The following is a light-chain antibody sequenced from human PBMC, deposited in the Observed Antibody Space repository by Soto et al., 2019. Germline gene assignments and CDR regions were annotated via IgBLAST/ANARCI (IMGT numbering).Light chain of an antibody. J-gene: IGLJ3*02. CDR1: SSNIGSNT. Sequence: QSVLTQPPSASGTPGQWVTISCSGSSSNIGSNTVHWYQQLPGTAPRLLIYNNHQRPSGVPDRLSASKSGTSASLALTEVQSEDEADYYCDSWDDSLNAWVFGGGTKVTVL. CDR3: DSWDDSLNAWV. CDR2: NNH. V-gene: IGLV1-44*01.